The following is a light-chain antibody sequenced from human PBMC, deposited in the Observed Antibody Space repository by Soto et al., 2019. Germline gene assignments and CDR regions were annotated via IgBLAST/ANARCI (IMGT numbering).Light chain of an antibody. CDR1: QGIGDT. J-gene: IGKJ1*01. V-gene: IGKV3-11*01. CDR3: QQRSNWPPWT. CDR2: DAS. Sequence: EVVMRQSPATLSVSPGEGATLSCRASQGIGDTLAWYQHKPGQTPRLLIYDASNRATGIPARFSGSGSGTDFTLTISSLEPEDFAVYYCQQRSNWPPWTFGQGTKVDIK.